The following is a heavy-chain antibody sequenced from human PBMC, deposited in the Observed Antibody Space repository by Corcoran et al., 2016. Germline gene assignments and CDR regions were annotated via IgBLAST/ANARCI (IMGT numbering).Heavy chain of an antibody. CDR2: MNPNSGNT. J-gene: IGHJ5*02. D-gene: IGHD3-22*01. Sequence: QVQLVQSGAEVKKPGASVKVSCKASGYTFTSYDINWVRQATGQGLEWMGWMNPNSGNTGYAQKFQGRVTMTRNTSISTAYMELSSLRSEDTAVYYCAREIHDRYYDSSGYHNWFDPWGQGTLVTVSS. CDR3: AREIHDRYYDSSGYHNWFDP. CDR1: GYTFTSYD. V-gene: IGHV1-8*01.